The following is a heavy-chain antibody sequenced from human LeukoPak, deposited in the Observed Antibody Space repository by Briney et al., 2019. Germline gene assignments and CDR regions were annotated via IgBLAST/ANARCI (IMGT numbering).Heavy chain of an antibody. J-gene: IGHJ5*02. D-gene: IGHD6-13*01. CDR2: IYTSGST. V-gene: IGHV4-4*07. CDR1: GGSISSCY. Sequence: PSETLSLTCTVSGGSISSCYWSWIRQPAGKGLEWIGRIYTSGSTNYNPSLKSRVTMSVDTSKNQFSLKLSSVTAADTAVYYCARDLVAAAGTIDRFDPWGQGTLVTVSS. CDR3: ARDLVAAAGTIDRFDP.